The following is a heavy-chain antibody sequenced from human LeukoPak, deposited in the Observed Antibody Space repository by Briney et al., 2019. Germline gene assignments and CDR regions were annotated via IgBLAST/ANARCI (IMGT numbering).Heavy chain of an antibody. J-gene: IGHJ5*02. CDR3: AKDLALLWFGELRNENWFDP. V-gene: IGHV3-23*01. CDR2: ISGSGGST. CDR1: GFTFSSYA. Sequence: GGSLRLSCAASGFTFSSYAMSWVRQAPGKGLEWVSAISGSGGSTYYADSVKGRFTISRDNSKNTLYLQMNSLRAEDTAVYYCAKDLALLWFGELRNENWFDPWGQGTLVTVSS. D-gene: IGHD3-10*01.